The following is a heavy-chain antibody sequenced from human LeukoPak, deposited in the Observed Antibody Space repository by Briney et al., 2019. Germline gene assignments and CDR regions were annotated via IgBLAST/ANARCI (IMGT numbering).Heavy chain of an antibody. Sequence: GSLRLSCAASGFTFSSYAMSWIRQPPGKGLEWIGEINHSGSTNYNPSLKSRVTISVDTSNNQFSLKMSSVTAADTAVYFCARHQEGMVRGVLYYMDVWGKGTTVIISS. V-gene: IGHV4-34*01. CDR2: INHSGST. D-gene: IGHD3-10*01. J-gene: IGHJ6*03. CDR1: GFTFSSYA. CDR3: ARHQEGMVRGVLYYMDV.